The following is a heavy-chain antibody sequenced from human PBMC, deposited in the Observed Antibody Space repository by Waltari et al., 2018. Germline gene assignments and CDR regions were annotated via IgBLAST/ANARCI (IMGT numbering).Heavy chain of an antibody. CDR1: GFTVSSNY. Sequence: EVQLVESGGGLIQPGGSLRLSCAASGFTVSSNYMSWVRQAPGKGLEWVSVIDSGGSTYDADSVKVRFTISRDNSKNTLYLQMNSLRAEDTAVYYCARGSKHYYYGMDVWGQGTTVTVSS. V-gene: IGHV3-53*01. CDR2: IDSGGST. CDR3: ARGSKHYYYGMDV. J-gene: IGHJ6*02.